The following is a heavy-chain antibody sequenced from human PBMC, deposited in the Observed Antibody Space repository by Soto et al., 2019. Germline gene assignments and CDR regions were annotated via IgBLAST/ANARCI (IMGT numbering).Heavy chain of an antibody. J-gene: IGHJ6*03. CDR2: IVPLFSTP. Sequence: SVKVSCKASGGAFTSYAISWVRQAPGQRLEWMGGIVPLFSTPDYAQKFQGRVTITADESTSTAYMELRSLRSEDTALYYCASEGKYDFWSGYPPSVCYYYCMDVWGKGTTVTVSS. CDR1: GGAFTSYA. V-gene: IGHV1-69*13. CDR3: ASEGKYDFWSGYPPSVCYYYCMDV. D-gene: IGHD3-3*01.